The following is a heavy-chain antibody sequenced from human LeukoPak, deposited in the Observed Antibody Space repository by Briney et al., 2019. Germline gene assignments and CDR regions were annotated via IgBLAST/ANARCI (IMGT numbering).Heavy chain of an antibody. J-gene: IGHJ4*02. CDR2: ISSSSYI. D-gene: IGHD3-22*01. Sequence: GGSLRLSCAASGFTFSSYSMNWVRQAPGKGLEWVSSISSSSYIYYADSVKGRFTISRDNAKNSLYLQMNSLRAEDTAVYYCARDSTYYYDSSGYPPDYWGQGTLVTVSS. CDR1: GFTFSSYS. CDR3: ARDSTYYYDSSGYPPDY. V-gene: IGHV3-21*01.